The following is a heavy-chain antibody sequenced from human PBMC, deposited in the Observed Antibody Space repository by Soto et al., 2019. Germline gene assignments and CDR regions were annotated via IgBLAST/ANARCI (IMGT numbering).Heavy chain of an antibody. Sequence: EGQLVESGGGLVQPGESLRLSCAGSGFTFNSYWMSWVRQAPGKGLEWMAKVQQDGSEKYYVDSVKGRFTISRDNAKNSVYLQMNSLRVEDTAVYYCARGGLHRSGYEYYYYYYGLDVWGQGTTVTVAS. CDR2: VQQDGSEK. CDR3: ARGGLHRSGYEYYYYYYGLDV. V-gene: IGHV3-7*03. D-gene: IGHD5-12*01. J-gene: IGHJ6*02. CDR1: GFTFNSYW.